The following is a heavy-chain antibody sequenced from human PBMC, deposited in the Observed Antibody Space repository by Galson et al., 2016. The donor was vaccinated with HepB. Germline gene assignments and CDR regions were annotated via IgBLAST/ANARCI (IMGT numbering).Heavy chain of an antibody. CDR1: GGAISGSSFY. J-gene: IGHJ4*02. Sequence: TLSLICTVSGGAISGSSFYWGWIRQPPGKGLEWIGSIYYSGSTYYNPSLNSRVTISVDVSNNQFSLDLRSVTAADTAVYYCATDPHFWGQGTLVTVSS. CDR2: IYYSGST. V-gene: IGHV4-39*07. CDR3: ATDPHF.